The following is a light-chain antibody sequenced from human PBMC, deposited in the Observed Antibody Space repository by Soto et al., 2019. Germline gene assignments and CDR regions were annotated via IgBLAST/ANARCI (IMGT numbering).Light chain of an antibody. CDR3: QQVYSFPLT. J-gene: IGKJ4*01. CDR1: QSINKY. Sequence: DIEMTQSPSSLSASLGDRVTITCRASQSINKYLNWYQQRSGQAPKLLIYFASTLQREVPLRFSGDGSGTAFTLTITNFQTEDIGTYYCQQVYSFPLTFGGGTEVEI. V-gene: IGKV1-39*01. CDR2: FAS.